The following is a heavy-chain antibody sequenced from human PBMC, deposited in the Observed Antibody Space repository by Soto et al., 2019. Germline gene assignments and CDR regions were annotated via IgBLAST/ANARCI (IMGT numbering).Heavy chain of an antibody. CDR1: GYTLTELS. Sequence: ASVKVSCKVSGYTLTELSMHWVRQAPGKGLEWMGGFDPEDGETIYAQKFQGRVTMTEDTSTDTAYMELSSLRSEDTAVYYCATDLGRIAARPWWFDPWGQATLVTVPQ. D-gene: IGHD6-6*01. V-gene: IGHV1-24*01. CDR3: ATDLGRIAARPWWFDP. CDR2: FDPEDGET. J-gene: IGHJ5*02.